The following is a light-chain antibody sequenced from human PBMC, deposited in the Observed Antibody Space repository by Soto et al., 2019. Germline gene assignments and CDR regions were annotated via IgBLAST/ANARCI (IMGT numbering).Light chain of an antibody. J-gene: IGLJ7*01. CDR1: TSDIGGYNY. CDR3: SSYTTNNRAV. CDR2: DVT. Sequence: QSALTQPASVSGSPGESIAISCTGTTSDIGGYNYVSWYQQHPGKAPKLLIYDVTARPSGVSDRFSGSKSGNTASLTISGLQAEDEADYSCSSYTTNNRAVFGGGTQLTVL. V-gene: IGLV2-14*03.